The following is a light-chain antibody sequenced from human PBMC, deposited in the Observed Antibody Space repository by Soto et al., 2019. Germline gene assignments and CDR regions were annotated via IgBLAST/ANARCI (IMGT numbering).Light chain of an antibody. CDR3: CSFAGSYTPYV. CDR2: DVS. CDR1: SNY. Sequence: QSALTQPRSMSGSPGQSVTISCTGTSNYVSWYQQDPGKAPKLIIYDVSKRPSGVPDRFSGSKSGNTASLTISGLQAEDEADYFCCSFAGSYTPYVLGTGTKVTVL. V-gene: IGLV2-11*01. J-gene: IGLJ1*01.